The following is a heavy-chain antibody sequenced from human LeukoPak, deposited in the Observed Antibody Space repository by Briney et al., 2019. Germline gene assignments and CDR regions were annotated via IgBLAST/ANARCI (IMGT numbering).Heavy chain of an antibody. Sequence: PGGSLRLSCAASGFTFRNAWMSWVPQAPGKGLEGVGRIKSKTDGGTTDYAGPVKGRFTISRDDSKNTLYLQMNSLKTEDTAVYYCTTVLLWFGTYYFDYWGQGTLVTVSS. CDR2: IKSKTDGGTT. J-gene: IGHJ4*02. V-gene: IGHV3-15*01. CDR1: GFTFRNAW. CDR3: TTVLLWFGTYYFDY. D-gene: IGHD3-10*01.